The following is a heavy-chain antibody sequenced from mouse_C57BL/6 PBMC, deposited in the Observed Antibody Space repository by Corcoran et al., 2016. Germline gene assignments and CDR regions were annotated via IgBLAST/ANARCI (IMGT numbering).Heavy chain of an antibody. CDR2: ISYDGSN. D-gene: IGHD1-1*02. V-gene: IGHV3-6*01. Sequence: DVQLQESGPGLVKPSQSLSLPCSVTGYSITSGYYWNWIRQFPGNKLEWMGYISYDGSNNYNPSRKNRISITRDTSKNQFFLKLNSVTTEDTATYYCARGDYASIDYWGQGPSVTVSS. CDR3: ARGDYASIDY. CDR1: GYSITSGYY. J-gene: IGHJ4*01.